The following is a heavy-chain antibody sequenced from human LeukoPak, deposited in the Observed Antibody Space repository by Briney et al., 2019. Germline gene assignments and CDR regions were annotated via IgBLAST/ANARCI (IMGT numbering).Heavy chain of an antibody. CDR3: ARDAGWLQNDAFDI. V-gene: IGHV1-69*05. Sequence: GASVKVSCKASGGTFSSYAISWVRQAPGQGLEWMGRIIPIFGTANYAQKFQGRVTITTDESTSTAYMELSSLRSEDTAVYYCARDAGWLQNDAFDIWGQGTMDTVSS. CDR1: GGTFSSYA. CDR2: IIPIFGTA. J-gene: IGHJ3*02. D-gene: IGHD5-24*01.